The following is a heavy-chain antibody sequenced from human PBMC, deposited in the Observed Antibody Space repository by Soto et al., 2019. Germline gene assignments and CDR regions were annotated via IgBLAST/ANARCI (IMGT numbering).Heavy chain of an antibody. CDR1: GFSFTNNW. CDR2: IYPGDSDT. J-gene: IGHJ3*02. Sequence: GASLKISCKGSGFSFTNNWIGWVRQMPGKGLEWMGIIYPGDSDTRYSPSFQGQVTISADKSINTAYLQWSSLKASDTAMFYCARPDYYDTSGRGAFDIWGQGTMVTVSS. V-gene: IGHV5-51*01. D-gene: IGHD3-22*01. CDR3: ARPDYYDTSGRGAFDI.